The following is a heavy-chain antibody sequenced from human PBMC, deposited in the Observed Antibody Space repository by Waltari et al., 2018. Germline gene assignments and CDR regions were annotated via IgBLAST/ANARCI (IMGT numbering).Heavy chain of an antibody. CDR1: GNIFTTYW. CDR2: IYLADSET. Sequence: EVQLVQSGAEVKKPGESRKISCTDSGNIFTTYWIAWVRQMSGKGLEWRGTIYLADSETRYSPSFEGQVTIAVDKAISAAYLEWITLKASDTAMYYCARLPGDWLHNSCDLWGLGTMVTVSS. CDR3: ARLPGDWLHNSCDL. V-gene: IGHV5-51*01. J-gene: IGHJ3*01. D-gene: IGHD3-9*01.